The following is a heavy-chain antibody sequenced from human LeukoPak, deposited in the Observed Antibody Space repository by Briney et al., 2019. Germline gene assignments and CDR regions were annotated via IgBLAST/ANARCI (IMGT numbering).Heavy chain of an antibody. Sequence: PGGSLRLSCAVSGITLNNCGMTWVRQAPGKGLEWVAGISDSGGSTKYADSVKGRFTISRDNPKNSLYLQMNSLRAEDTAVYFCAKRGVVIRVILVGFHKEAYYFESWGQGALVTVSS. CDR3: AKRGVVIRVILVGFHKEAYYFES. D-gene: IGHD3/OR15-3a*01. J-gene: IGHJ4*02. V-gene: IGHV3-23*01. CDR2: ISDSGGST. CDR1: GITLNNCG.